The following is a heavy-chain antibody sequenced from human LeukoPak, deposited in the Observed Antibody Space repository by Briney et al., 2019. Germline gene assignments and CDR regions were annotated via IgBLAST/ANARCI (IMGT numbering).Heavy chain of an antibody. J-gene: IGHJ4*02. D-gene: IGHD5-18*01. CDR3: ARAPTSMAPDY. V-gene: IGHV3-48*04. CDR2: ISRSSSTI. CDR1: GFTFSSYS. Sequence: GGSLRLSCAASGFTFSSYSMNWVRQAPGKGPEWVSYISRSSSTIYYADSVKGRFTISRDNAKNSLYLQMNSLRAEDTAVYYCARAPTSMAPDYWGQGTLVTVSS.